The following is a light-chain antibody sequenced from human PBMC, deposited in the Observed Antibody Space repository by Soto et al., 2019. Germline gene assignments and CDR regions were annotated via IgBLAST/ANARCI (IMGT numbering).Light chain of an antibody. CDR2: DVS. CDR1: NSDVGGYNY. Sequence: QSALTQPASVSGSPGQSITISCPGTNSDVGGYNYVSWYQQHPGKAPKLMIYDVSNRPSGVSNRFSGSKSGNTACLTISGLQAEDESDDYCSSSSSSTTHVVFGGGTKVTVL. J-gene: IGLJ2*01. V-gene: IGLV2-14*01. CDR3: SSSSSSTTHVV.